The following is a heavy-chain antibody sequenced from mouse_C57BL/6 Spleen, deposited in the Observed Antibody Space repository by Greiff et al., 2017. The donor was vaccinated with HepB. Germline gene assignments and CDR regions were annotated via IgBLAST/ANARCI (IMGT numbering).Heavy chain of an antibody. CDR1: GYTFTSYW. CDR2: IDPSDSYT. D-gene: IGHD1-2*01. V-gene: IGHV1-69*01. Sequence: QVQLKQPGAELVMPGASVKLSCKASGYTFTSYWMHWVKQRPGQGLEWIGEIDPSDSYTNYNQKFKGKSTLTVDKSSSTAYMQLSSLTSEDSAVYYCARSHGSYFDYWGQGTTLTVSS. J-gene: IGHJ2*01. CDR3: ARSHGSYFDY.